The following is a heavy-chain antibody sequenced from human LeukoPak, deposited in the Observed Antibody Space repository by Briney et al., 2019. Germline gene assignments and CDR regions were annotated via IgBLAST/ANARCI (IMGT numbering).Heavy chain of an antibody. D-gene: IGHD5/OR15-5a*01. V-gene: IGHV3-30-3*01. CDR2: ISYDGSNK. CDR1: GFTFSSYA. J-gene: IGHJ4*02. CDR3: ARVEMSTKFGGC. Sequence: GGSLRLSCAASGFTFSSYAMHWVRQAPGKGLEWVAVISYDGSNKYYADSVKGRFTISRDNSKNTLYLQMNSLRAEDTAVYYCARVEMSTKFGGCWGQGALVTVSS.